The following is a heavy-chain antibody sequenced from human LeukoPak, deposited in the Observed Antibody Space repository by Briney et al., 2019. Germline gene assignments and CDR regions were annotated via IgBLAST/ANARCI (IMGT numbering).Heavy chain of an antibody. Sequence: KSSETLSLTCTVSGGSMSGHWWSGMRQSPGKGREWIVDIFYGGGTNNNSPLKTRLTVSLETSKNQFSLKLCAVTAADTAMLYGARRNTADASIDFWGQGILVIASS. CDR1: GGSMSGHW. D-gene: IGHD2/OR15-2a*01. CDR2: IFYGGGT. J-gene: IGHJ4*02. CDR3: ARRNTADASIDF. V-gene: IGHV4-59*08.